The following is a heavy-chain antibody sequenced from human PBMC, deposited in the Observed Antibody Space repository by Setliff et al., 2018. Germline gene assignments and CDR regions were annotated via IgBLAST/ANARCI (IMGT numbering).Heavy chain of an antibody. Sequence: SLTCTVSGGSISSSYWSWIRQPPGKGLEWIGYIYSSGSTNYNPSLKSRVTISVDTSKNQFSLKLSSVTAADTAVYYCARAAKYDSSSYYGLWLDPWGQGTLVTVSS. V-gene: IGHV4-59*01. CDR1: GGSISSSY. CDR2: IYSSGST. J-gene: IGHJ5*02. CDR3: ARAAKYDSSSYYGLWLDP. D-gene: IGHD3-22*01.